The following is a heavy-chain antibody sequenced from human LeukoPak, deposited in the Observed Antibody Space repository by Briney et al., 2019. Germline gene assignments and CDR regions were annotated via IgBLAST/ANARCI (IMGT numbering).Heavy chain of an antibody. V-gene: IGHV3-7*01. Sequence: GGSLRLSCAASGFTFSSYWMTWDRQAPGKGLGWVANIKQGGSEKYYVDSVKGRFNISRDSANNSLYLQLNSLRAEDTAVYYCARERGGFCSGTSCYKAFDIWGQGTMVTVSS. J-gene: IGHJ3*02. D-gene: IGHD2-2*02. CDR3: ARERGGFCSGTSCYKAFDI. CDR1: GFTFSSYW. CDR2: IKQGGSEK.